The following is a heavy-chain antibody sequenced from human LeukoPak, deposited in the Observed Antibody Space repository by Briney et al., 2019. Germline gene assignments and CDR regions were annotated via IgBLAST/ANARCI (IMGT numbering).Heavy chain of an antibody. V-gene: IGHV3-33*01. Sequence: PGGSLRLSCAASGFTFSSYGMHWVRQAPGKGLEWVAVIWYDGSNKYYADSVKGRFTISRDNSKNTLYLQMNSLRAEDTAVYYCARDRYCSSTSCRYYFDYWGQGTLVTVS. D-gene: IGHD2-2*01. CDR3: ARDRYCSSTSCRYYFDY. J-gene: IGHJ4*02. CDR1: GFTFSSYG. CDR2: IWYDGSNK.